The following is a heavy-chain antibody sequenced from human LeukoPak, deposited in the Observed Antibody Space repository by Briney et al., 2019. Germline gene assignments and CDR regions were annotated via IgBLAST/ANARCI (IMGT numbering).Heavy chain of an antibody. V-gene: IGHV4-39*01. Sequence: SETLSLTCTVSGGSISSSSYYWGWIRQPPGEGLEWIGSIYYSGSTYYNPSLKSRVTISVDTSKNQFSLKLSSVTAADTAVYYCARHRQQLVHPSYFDYWGQGTLVTVSS. D-gene: IGHD6-13*01. CDR1: GGSISSSSYY. CDR2: IYYSGST. CDR3: ARHRQQLVHPSYFDY. J-gene: IGHJ4*02.